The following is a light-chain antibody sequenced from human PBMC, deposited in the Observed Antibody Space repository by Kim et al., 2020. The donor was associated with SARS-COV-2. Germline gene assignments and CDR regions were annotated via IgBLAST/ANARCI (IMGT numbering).Light chain of an antibody. CDR2: VEGSGSY. V-gene: IGLV4-60*03. CDR1: SGHSSYT. J-gene: IGLJ3*02. Sequence: QAVVTQSSSVSASLGSSVKLTCTLSSGHSSYTIAWHQQQPGKAPRYLMKVEGSGSYNKGSGVPDRFSVSSSGADRYLTISNLQSEDEADYYCETWDSYTRVFGGGTQLTVL. CDR3: ETWDSYTRV.